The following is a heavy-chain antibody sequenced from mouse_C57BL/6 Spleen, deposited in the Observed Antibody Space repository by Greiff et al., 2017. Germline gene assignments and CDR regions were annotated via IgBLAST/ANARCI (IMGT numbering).Heavy chain of an antibody. D-gene: IGHD1-1*01. J-gene: IGHJ1*03. CDR2: INPNNGGT. CDR3: ARSRHGSSYGYFDV. V-gene: IGHV1-26*01. CDR1: GYTFTDYY. Sequence: EVQLVESGPELVKPGASVKISCKASGYTFTDYYMNWVKQSHGKSLEWIGDINPNNGGTSYNQKFKGKATLTVDKSSSTAYMELRSLTSEDSAVYYCARSRHGSSYGYFDVWGTGTTVTVSS.